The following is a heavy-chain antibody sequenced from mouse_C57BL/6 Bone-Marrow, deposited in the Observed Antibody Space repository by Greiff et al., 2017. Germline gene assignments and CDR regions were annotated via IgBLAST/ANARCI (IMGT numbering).Heavy chain of an antibody. Sequence: QVQLQQSGPGLVQPSQSLSITCTVSGFSLTSYGVHWVRQSPGKGLEWLGVIWSGGSTDYNADFISRLSISKDNTKSQVFFKMLSLQADDTAICSSARGLLRWALDYWGQGTTLTVSS. J-gene: IGHJ2*01. CDR3: ARGLLRWALDY. D-gene: IGHD1-1*01. V-gene: IGHV2-2*01. CDR2: IWSGGST. CDR1: GFSLTSYG.